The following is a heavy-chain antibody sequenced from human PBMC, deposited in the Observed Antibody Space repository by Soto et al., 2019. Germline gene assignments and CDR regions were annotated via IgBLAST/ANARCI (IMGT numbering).Heavy chain of an antibody. J-gene: IGHJ3*01. CDR1: VYTFNNHW. CDR3: ARARQPLENEAFDV. CDR2: VYPSDSDT. Sequence: EVQLVQSGAERKKPGESLRISCETSVYTFNNHWIGLVRHLPGRGLEWVGIVYPSDSDTIYSPSFQGRVTASADKSISTSYLQWSSLRASDSGMYYCARARQPLENEAFDVWGHGTMVTVSS. D-gene: IGHD1-1*01. V-gene: IGHV5-51*03.